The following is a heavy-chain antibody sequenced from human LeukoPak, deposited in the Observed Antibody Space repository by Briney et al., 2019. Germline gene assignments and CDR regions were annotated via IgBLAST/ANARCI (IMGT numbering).Heavy chain of an antibody. CDR3: ARDLSYYDFWNGYLRDY. Sequence: ASVKVSCKASGYTFTGYYMHWVRQAPGQGLEWMGWINPNSGGTNYAQKFQGRVTMTRDTSISTAYMELSRLRSDDTAVYYCARDLSYYDFWNGYLRDYWGQGTLVTVSS. J-gene: IGHJ4*02. CDR2: INPNSGGT. V-gene: IGHV1-2*02. CDR1: GYTFTGYY. D-gene: IGHD3-3*01.